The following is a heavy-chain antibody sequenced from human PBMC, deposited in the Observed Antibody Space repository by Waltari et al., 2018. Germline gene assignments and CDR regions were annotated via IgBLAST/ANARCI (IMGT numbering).Heavy chain of an antibody. Sequence: QVQLVQSGSELKKSGASVKVSCKASGYIFTTYGINWVRQAPGQGLEWMGWINTHPGNPTYVQGFTARFVFSLDTSVSTAYLQISSLKAEDSAIYYCARGGGTFSKPQYFDSWGQGTRVTVSS. CDR1: GYIFTTYG. J-gene: IGHJ4*02. CDR2: INTHPGNP. CDR3: ARGGGTFSKPQYFDS. D-gene: IGHD1-26*01. V-gene: IGHV7-4-1*02.